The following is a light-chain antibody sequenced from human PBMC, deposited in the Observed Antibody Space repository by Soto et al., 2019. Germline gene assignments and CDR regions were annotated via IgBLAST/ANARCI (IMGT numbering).Light chain of an antibody. CDR1: QSLQHSNGYNY. J-gene: IGKJ5*01. Sequence: DIVMTQSPLYLPVIPGEPASISCRSSQSLQHSNGYNYLDWYLQKPGQSPQLLISLGSNRASGVPDRVSGSGAGTDFTLKISRVEPDDVGVYYCMQGVQTPPITFGQGTRLEIK. CDR2: LGS. V-gene: IGKV2-28*01. CDR3: MQGVQTPPIT.